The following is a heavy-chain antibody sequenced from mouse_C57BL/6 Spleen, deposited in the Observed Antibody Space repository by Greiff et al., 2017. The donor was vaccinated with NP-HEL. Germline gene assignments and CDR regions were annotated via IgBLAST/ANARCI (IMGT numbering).Heavy chain of an antibody. CDR2: IYPGSGNT. Sequence: VKLVESGPELVKPGASVKISCKASGYSFTSYYIHWVKQRPGQGLEWIGWIYPGSGNTKYNEKFKGKATLTADTSSSTAYMQLSSLTSEDSAVYYCAADDYPYAMDYWGQGTSVTVSS. D-gene: IGHD2-4*01. J-gene: IGHJ4*01. CDR1: GYSFTSYY. V-gene: IGHV1-66*01. CDR3: AADDYPYAMDY.